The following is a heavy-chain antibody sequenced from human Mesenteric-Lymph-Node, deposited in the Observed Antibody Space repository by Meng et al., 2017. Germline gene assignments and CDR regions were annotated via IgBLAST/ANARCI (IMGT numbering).Heavy chain of an antibody. CDR2: INHSGST. D-gene: IGHD3-16*02. CDR1: GGSFSGYY. V-gene: IGHV4-34*01. J-gene: IGHJ4*02. CDR3: ASISYDYVWGSYRYHRTFDY. Sequence: SETLSLTCAVYGGSFSGYYWSWIRQPPGKGLEWIGEINHSGSTNYNPSLKSRVTISVDTSKNQFSLKLSSVTAADTAVYYCASISYDYVWGSYRYHRTFDYWGQGTLVTVSS.